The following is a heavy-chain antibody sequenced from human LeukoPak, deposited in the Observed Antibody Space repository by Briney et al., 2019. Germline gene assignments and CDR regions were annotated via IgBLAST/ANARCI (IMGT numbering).Heavy chain of an antibody. V-gene: IGHV4-39*01. D-gene: IGHD3-22*01. J-gene: IGHJ4*02. CDR3: ARVDSSGEADY. CDR2: IHYSGST. CDR1: GGSISSSSYY. Sequence: SSETLSLTCTVSGGSISSSSYYWGWIRQSPGKGLEWIGSIHYSGSTYYSPSLKSRVTISADTSKNQFSLKLSSVTAADTAVYYCARVDSSGEADYWGQGTLVTVSS.